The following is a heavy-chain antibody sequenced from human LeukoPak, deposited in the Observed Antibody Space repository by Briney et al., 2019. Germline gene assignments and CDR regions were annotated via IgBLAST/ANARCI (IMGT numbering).Heavy chain of an antibody. Sequence: SETLSLTCAVSGYSISSGYYWGWIRQPPGKGLERIGSIYHSGSTYYNPSLKSRVTISVDTSKNQFSLKLSSVTAADTAVYYCARLRVAVAENWGQGTLVTVSS. V-gene: IGHV4-38-2*01. CDR2: IYHSGST. CDR1: GYSISSGYY. D-gene: IGHD6-19*01. CDR3: ARLRVAVAEN. J-gene: IGHJ4*02.